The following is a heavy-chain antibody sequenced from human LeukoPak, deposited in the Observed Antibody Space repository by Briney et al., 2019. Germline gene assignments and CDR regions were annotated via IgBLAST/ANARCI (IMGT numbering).Heavy chain of an antibody. CDR1: GFTFSNAW. CDR2: IKSKTDGGTT. CDR3: TTGAGYYDILTGYYMDY. J-gene: IGHJ4*02. V-gene: IGHV3-15*01. Sequence: PGGSLRLSCAASGFTFSNAWMSWVRQAPGKGLEWVGRIKSKTDGGTTDYAAPVKGRFTISRDDSKNTLYLQMNSLKTEDTAVYYCTTGAGYYDILTGYYMDYWGQGTLVTVSS. D-gene: IGHD3-9*01.